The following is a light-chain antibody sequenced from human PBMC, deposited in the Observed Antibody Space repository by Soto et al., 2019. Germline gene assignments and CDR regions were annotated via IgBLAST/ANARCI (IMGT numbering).Light chain of an antibody. Sequence: EIVLTQSPATLSSFPGDRVILSCRASQAVNTRLAWYQHKPGQAPSLLLYLASHRGAGVPARFSGSGSGTDFTLTISDVEPEDFAVYYCQQYKNWPLTFGGGTRVEIK. CDR1: QAVNTR. CDR2: LAS. J-gene: IGKJ4*01. CDR3: QQYKNWPLT. V-gene: IGKV3-11*01.